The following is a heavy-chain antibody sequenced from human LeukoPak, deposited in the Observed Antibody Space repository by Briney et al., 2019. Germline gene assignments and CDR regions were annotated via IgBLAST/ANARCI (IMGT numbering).Heavy chain of an antibody. Sequence: GASVKVSCKAFGCRFTYYYMHWVRQAPRQGLEWVGWINPLTGSTGYAQKFQGRLTMTRDTSISTTYMELTRLRSDDTAVYFCARYTELLGRHFDYWGQGTLVTVFS. CDR1: GCRFTYYY. J-gene: IGHJ4*02. V-gene: IGHV1-2*02. CDR3: ARYTELLGRHFDY. CDR2: INPLTGST. D-gene: IGHD1-1*01.